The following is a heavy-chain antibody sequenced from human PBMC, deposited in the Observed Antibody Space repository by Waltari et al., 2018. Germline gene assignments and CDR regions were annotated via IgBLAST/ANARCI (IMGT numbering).Heavy chain of an antibody. J-gene: IGHJ4*02. CDR1: GFAFSNYA. CDR3: AKARGSTSSRYYFDY. CDR2: IHNDGTTT. D-gene: IGHD6-6*01. V-gene: IGHV3-23*03. Sequence: EVQLLASGGGLVQPGGSLRRSCAGSGFAFSNYAMRWVRQAPGKGLEWVSLIHNDGTTTYYADSVKGRFTIFRDDSKNTLYLQVNSPVAEDTALYYCAKARGSTSSRYYFDYWGQGTLVTVSS.